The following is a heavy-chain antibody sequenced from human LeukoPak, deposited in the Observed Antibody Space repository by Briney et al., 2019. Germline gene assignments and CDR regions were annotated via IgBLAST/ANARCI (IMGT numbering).Heavy chain of an antibody. CDR1: GFTFSNAW. CDR3: TRYGDYPYYYYYYMDV. CDR2: IKSKTDGGTT. Sequence: KAGGPLRLSCAASGFTFSNAWMSWVRQAPGKGLEWVGRIKSKTDGGTTDYAAPVKGRFTISRDDSKNTLYLQMNSLKTEDTAVYYCTRYGDYPYYYYYYMDVWGKGTTVTVSS. V-gene: IGHV3-15*01. D-gene: IGHD4-17*01. J-gene: IGHJ6*03.